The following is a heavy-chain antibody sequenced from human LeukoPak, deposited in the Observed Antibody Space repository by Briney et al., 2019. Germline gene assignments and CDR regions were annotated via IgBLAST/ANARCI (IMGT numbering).Heavy chain of an antibody. V-gene: IGHV1-58*01. Sequence: SVKVSCKASGFTFTSSAVQWVRQARGQRLEWIGWIVVGSGNTNYAQKFQERVTITRDMSTSTAYMELSSLRSEDTAVYYCAADRDFTSYYYYYGMDVWGQGTTVTVSS. D-gene: IGHD3-3*01. J-gene: IGHJ6*02. CDR3: AADRDFTSYYYYYGMDV. CDR1: GFTFTSSA. CDR2: IVVGSGNT.